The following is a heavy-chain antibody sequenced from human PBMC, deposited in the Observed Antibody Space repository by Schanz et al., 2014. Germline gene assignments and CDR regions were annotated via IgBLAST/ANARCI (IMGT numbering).Heavy chain of an antibody. CDR2: ISGSGGST. V-gene: IGHV3-23*01. CDR3: ARGGPAYYFDD. CDR1: GFTFRGYA. J-gene: IGHJ4*02. Sequence: EVQLLESGGGLVQPGGSLRLSCAASGFTFRGYAMSWVRQAPGKGLEWVSAISGSGGSTYYADSVKGRFTISRDNAKNSLYLQMNSLRAEDTAVYYCARGGPAYYFDDWGQGTLVTVSS.